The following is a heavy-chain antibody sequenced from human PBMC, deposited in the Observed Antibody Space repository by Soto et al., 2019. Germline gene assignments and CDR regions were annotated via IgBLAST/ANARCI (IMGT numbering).Heavy chain of an antibody. V-gene: IGHV3-48*01. CDR3: VRDYLYAFDI. CDR2: VTRDSAT. CDR1: GFTFSDYT. J-gene: IGHJ3*02. Sequence: PGGSLRLSCVASGFTFSDYTMNWVRQAQGKGLEWISYVTRDSATYYADSVKGRFTISRDNAKNSLYLQMGSLRAEDTDVYYCVRDYLYAFDIWGRGTMVTV. D-gene: IGHD3-10*01.